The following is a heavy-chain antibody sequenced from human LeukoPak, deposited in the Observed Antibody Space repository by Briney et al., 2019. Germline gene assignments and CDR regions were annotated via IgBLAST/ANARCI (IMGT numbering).Heavy chain of an antibody. CDR3: ATSYYASGSYSKQFDY. Sequence: SETLSLTCTVSGGPISSSSYYWGWIRQPPGKGLEWIGTIYYSGTTYYKPSLKSRVTISVDTSKNQFSLKLSSLTAADTAVYYCATSYYASGSYSKQFDYWGQGTLVTVSS. CDR1: GGPISSSSYY. J-gene: IGHJ4*02. D-gene: IGHD3-10*01. CDR2: IYYSGTT. V-gene: IGHV4-39*01.